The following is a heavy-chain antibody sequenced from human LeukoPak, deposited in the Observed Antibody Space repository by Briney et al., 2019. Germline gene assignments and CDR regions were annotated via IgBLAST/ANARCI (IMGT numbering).Heavy chain of an antibody. CDR1: GYTLSDYY. V-gene: IGHV1-2*02. CDR3: ARVPPYYEFLEWSDRYGMDV. D-gene: IGHD3-3*01. Sequence: GASVKVSCKASGYTLSDYYMHWVRQAPGQGLEWMGWINPNSGDTNYAQKFQDRVTMTRDTSISTAYMELSSVTAADTAVYYCARVPPYYEFLEWSDRYGMDVWGQGTTVTVSS. CDR2: INPNSGDT. J-gene: IGHJ6*02.